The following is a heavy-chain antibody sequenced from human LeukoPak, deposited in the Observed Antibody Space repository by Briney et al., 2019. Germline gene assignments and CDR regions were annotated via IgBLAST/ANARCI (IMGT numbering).Heavy chain of an antibody. CDR3: ARTIQGYCSSTSCSTPDYFDY. CDR1: GYTFTSYG. J-gene: IGHJ4*02. D-gene: IGHD2-2*01. Sequence: GASVKVSCKASGYTFTSYGISWVRQAPGQGLEWMGWISAYNGNTNYAQKLQGRVTMTTDTSTSTAYMELRSLRSDDTAVYYCARTIQGYCSSTSCSTPDYFDYWGQGTLVTVSS. CDR2: ISAYNGNT. V-gene: IGHV1-18*01.